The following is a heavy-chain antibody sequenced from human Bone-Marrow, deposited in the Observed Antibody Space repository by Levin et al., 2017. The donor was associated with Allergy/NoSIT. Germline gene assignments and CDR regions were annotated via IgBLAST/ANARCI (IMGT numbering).Heavy chain of an antibody. V-gene: IGHV3-15*01. CDR3: TTEVWARSIRDDY. CDR1: GFSFTNVW. D-gene: IGHD2-21*01. Sequence: GGSLRLSCAASGFSFTNVWMTWVRQAPGKGLEWVGRIKSETDGGTIDYAAPVKGRFTISRDDSRSTLYLQMNSLKTEDTAWYYCTTEVWARSIRDDYWGQGTLVTVSS. CDR2: IKSETDGGTI. J-gene: IGHJ4*02.